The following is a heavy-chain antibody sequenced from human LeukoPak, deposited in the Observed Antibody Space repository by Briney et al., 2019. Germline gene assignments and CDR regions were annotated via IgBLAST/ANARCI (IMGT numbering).Heavy chain of an antibody. CDR1: GYTFTGYY. CDR2: INPNSGGT. Sequence: ASVKVSCKASGYTFTGYYMHWVRQAPGQGLEWMGWINPNSGGTNYAQKFQGRDTMTRDTSISTAYMELSRLRSDDTAVYYCARDGRRIAARPGGTTFDYWGQGTLVTVSS. V-gene: IGHV1-2*02. J-gene: IGHJ4*02. D-gene: IGHD6-6*01. CDR3: ARDGRRIAARPGGTTFDY.